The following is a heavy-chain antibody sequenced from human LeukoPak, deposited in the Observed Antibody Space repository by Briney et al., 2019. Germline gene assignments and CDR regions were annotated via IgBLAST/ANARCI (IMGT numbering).Heavy chain of an antibody. D-gene: IGHD3-22*01. CDR3: ARARGPSGYYSYFDY. CDR2: IYYSGST. V-gene: IGHV4-59*01. CDR1: GGSISSYY. Sequence: PSETLSLTCTVSGGSISSYYWSWIRQPPGEGLEWIGYIYYSGSTNYNPSLKSRVTISVDTSKNQFSLKLSSVTAADTAVYYCARARGPSGYYSYFDYWGQGTLVTVSS. J-gene: IGHJ4*02.